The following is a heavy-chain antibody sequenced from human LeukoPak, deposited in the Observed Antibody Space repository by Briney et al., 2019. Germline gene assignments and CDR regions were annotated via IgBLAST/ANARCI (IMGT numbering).Heavy chain of an antibody. Sequence: GESLKISCKASAYIFTTYWIGWVRQMPGKGLEWMGIIYPGDSNAKYSPSFQGQVTLSADKSISTAYLQWSSLKASDSAMYYCARRVYGSGTYYTAPDYYYYYMDVWGKGTTVTVSS. CDR3: ARRVYGSGTYYTAPDYYYYYMDV. V-gene: IGHV5-51*01. CDR1: AYIFTTYW. CDR2: IYPGDSNA. J-gene: IGHJ6*03. D-gene: IGHD3-10*01.